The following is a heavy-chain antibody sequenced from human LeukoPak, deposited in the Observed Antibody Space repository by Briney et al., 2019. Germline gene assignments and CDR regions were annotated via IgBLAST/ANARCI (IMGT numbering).Heavy chain of an antibody. J-gene: IGHJ6*02. D-gene: IGHD5-18*01. CDR1: GGSVSSGSYY. CDR3: AHRRARGYSYGSAMDV. Sequence: SETLSLTCTVSGGSVSSGSYYWSWIRQPPGKALEWIGYIYYTGSTNYNPSLKSRVTISVDTSKNQFSLKLSSVTAADTAVYYCAHRRARGYSYGSAMDVWGQGTTVTVSS. V-gene: IGHV4-61*01. CDR2: IYYTGST.